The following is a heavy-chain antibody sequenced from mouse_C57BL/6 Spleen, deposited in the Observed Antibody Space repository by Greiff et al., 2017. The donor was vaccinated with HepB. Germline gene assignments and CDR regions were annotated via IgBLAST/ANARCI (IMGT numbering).Heavy chain of an antibody. D-gene: IGHD1-1*02. V-gene: IGHV1-82*01. CDR2: IYPGDGDT. CDR3: ARVDPFAY. J-gene: IGHJ3*01. Sequence: VQLQQSGPELVKPGASVKISCKASGYAFSSSWMNWVKQRPGKGLEWIGRIYPGDGDTNYNGKFKGKATLTADKSSSTAYMQLSSLTSEDSAVYFCARVDPFAYWGQGTLVTVSA. CDR1: GYAFSSSW.